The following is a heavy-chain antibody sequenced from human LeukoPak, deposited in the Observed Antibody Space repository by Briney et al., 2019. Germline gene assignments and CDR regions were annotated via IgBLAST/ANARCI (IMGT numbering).Heavy chain of an antibody. J-gene: IGHJ4*02. V-gene: IGHV3-48*01. CDR3: AKDYAVGSIDY. CDR2: MSRSGDII. D-gene: IGHD3-16*01. CDR1: GFTFSDYN. Sequence: GGSLRLSCAASGFTFSDYNMNWVRQVPGKGLESVSYMSRSGDIIYYADSVKGRFTISRDNAKNSLYLQMNSLRAEDTALYYCAKDYAVGSIDYWGQGTLVTVSS.